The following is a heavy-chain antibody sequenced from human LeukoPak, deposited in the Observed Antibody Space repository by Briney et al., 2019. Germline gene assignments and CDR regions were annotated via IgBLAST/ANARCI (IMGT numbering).Heavy chain of an antibody. J-gene: IGHJ4*02. D-gene: IGHD3-3*01. CDR2: NIPIFGTA. Sequence: ASVKVSCKASGGTFSSYAISWVRQAPGQGLEWMGGNIPIFGTANYAQKFQGRVTITADESTSTAYMELSSLRSEDTAVYYCARASHRAQNYDFWSGYFSRFDYWGQGTLVTVSS. V-gene: IGHV1-69*13. CDR3: ARASHRAQNYDFWSGYFSRFDY. CDR1: GGTFSSYA.